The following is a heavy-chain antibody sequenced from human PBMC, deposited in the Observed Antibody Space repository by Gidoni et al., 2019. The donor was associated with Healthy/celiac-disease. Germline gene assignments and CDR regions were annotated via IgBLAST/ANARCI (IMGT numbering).Heavy chain of an antibody. D-gene: IGHD4-17*01. CDR1: GFSLSNARLG. V-gene: IGHV2-26*01. Sequence: QVTLKESGPVLVKPTETLTLTCTVSGFSLSNARLGVSWIRQPPGKALEWLAHIFSNDEKSYSTSLKSRLTISKDTSKSQVVLTMTNMDPVDTATYYCARTPPPENYDYGEGLLWYFDLWGRGTLVTVSS. CDR3: ARTPPPENYDYGEGLLWYFDL. CDR2: IFSNDEK. J-gene: IGHJ2*01.